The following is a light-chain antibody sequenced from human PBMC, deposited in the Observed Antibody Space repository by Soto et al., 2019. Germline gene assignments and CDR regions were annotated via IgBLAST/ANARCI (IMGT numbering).Light chain of an antibody. V-gene: IGKV3-20*01. CDR3: QQYGSSPRT. CDR2: GAS. J-gene: IGKJ1*01. Sequence: EIVLTQSPGTLSLSPGERVTLSCRASQSVSNNYLAWYQQKSGQAPRLLIYGASSRAAGIPDRFSGSGSGTDFTLTISRLEPEDFAVYYCQQYGSSPRTFGQGTKVEIK. CDR1: QSVSNNY.